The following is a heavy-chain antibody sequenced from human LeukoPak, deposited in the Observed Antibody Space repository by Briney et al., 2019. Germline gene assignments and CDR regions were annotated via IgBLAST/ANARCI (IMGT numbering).Heavy chain of an antibody. CDR2: IYPGDSDT. CDR3: ARLAQPRWLQSGSDY. CDR1: GYSFTSYW. V-gene: IGHV5-51*01. D-gene: IGHD5-24*01. Sequence: GEPLKISCKGSGYSFTSYWIGWVRQMPGKGLEWMGIIYPGDSDTRYSPSFQGQVAVSADKSISTAYLQWSSLKASDTAMYYCARLAQPRWLQSGSDYWGQGTLVTVSS. J-gene: IGHJ4*02.